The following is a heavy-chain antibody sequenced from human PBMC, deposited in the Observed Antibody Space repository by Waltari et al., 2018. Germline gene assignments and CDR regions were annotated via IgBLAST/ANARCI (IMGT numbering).Heavy chain of an antibody. CDR2: ISGYNGVT. CDR3: ARRGFCTNGVCNLDY. V-gene: IGHV1-18*01. CDR1: GYSFTSYG. Sequence: QVQLVQSGAEVKKPGASVKVYCKASGYSFTSYGISWVRQAPGQGLEWMGWISGYNGVTQYAQKLQDRVTMTTYTSTTTAYMELRSLRSDDTAVYYCARRGFCTNGVCNLDYWGQGTLVTVSS. J-gene: IGHJ4*02. D-gene: IGHD2-8*01.